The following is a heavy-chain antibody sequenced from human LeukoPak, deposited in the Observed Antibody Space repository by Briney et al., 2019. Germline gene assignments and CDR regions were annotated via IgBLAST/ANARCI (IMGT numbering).Heavy chain of an antibody. Sequence: PRGSLRLSCAASGFTFSSYWMSWVRQAPGKGLEWVANIKQDGSEKYYVDSVKGRFTISRDNAKNSLYLQMNSLRAEDTAVYYCARGLKVARLLFDYWGQGTLVTVSS. CDR2: IKQDGSEK. CDR3: ARGLKVARLLFDY. CDR1: GFTFSSYW. D-gene: IGHD5-12*01. J-gene: IGHJ4*02. V-gene: IGHV3-7*01.